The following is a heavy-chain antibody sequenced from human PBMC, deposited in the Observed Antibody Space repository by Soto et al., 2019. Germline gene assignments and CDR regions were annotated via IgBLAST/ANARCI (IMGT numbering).Heavy chain of an antibody. J-gene: IGHJ6*02. Sequence: EALIVSSKCSECIYISVCTSCVHQIPGKGMVWMERIDPSDSYTNYSPSFQGHVTISADKSINTAYVQWSSLKASDTAMYYCARLGPDSTSYYPPGYGMDVWGQGTTVNAP. CDR2: IDPSDSYT. CDR1: ECIYISVC. CDR3: ARLGPDSTSYYPPGYGMDV. V-gene: IGHV5-10-1*01. D-gene: IGHD3-22*01.